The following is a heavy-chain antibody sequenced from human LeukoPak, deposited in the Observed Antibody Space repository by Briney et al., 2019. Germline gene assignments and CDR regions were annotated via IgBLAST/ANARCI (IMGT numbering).Heavy chain of an antibody. CDR1: GYSFTNYY. CDR2: INPGGGTT. J-gene: IGHJ3*02. D-gene: IGHD3-10*01. V-gene: IGHV1-46*01. CDR3: ARGGFTTMVRGVIITLDAFDI. Sequence: ASVKVSCKASGYSFTNYYLHWVRQAPGQGFGWMGIINPGGGTTTYAQKFQGRVTMTSDTSTSTVYMELSSLRSEDTAVYYCARGGFTTMVRGVIITLDAFDIWGQGTMVTVSS.